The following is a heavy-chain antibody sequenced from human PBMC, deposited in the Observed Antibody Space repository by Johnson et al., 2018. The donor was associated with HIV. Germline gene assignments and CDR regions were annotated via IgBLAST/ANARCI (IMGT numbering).Heavy chain of an antibody. CDR3: TTDLASDAFDI. V-gene: IGHV3-15*01. J-gene: IGHJ3*02. CDR1: GFTFSNAW. CDR2: IKSKTDGGTT. Sequence: VQLVESGGGLVKPGGSLRLSCAASGFTFSNAWMSWVRQAPGKGLECVGRIKSKTDGGTTDYAAPVKGRFTISRDDSKNTLYLQMNSLKTEDTAVYYCTTDLASDAFDIWGQGTMVTVSS.